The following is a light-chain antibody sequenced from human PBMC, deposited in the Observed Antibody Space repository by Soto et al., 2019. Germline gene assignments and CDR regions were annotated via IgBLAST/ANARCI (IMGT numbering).Light chain of an antibody. CDR2: WAS. CDR3: LQYYSFPWT. Sequence: IVMTQSPDSLAVSLGERATINCKSSQSVTYSSNNKNYLAWYQQKPGQPPKLFIYWASTWESGVPDRFSGSGSGTDFTLTISSLQAEDVAVYYCLQYYSFPWTFGQGTKVDIK. V-gene: IGKV4-1*01. CDR1: QSVTYSSNNKNY. J-gene: IGKJ1*01.